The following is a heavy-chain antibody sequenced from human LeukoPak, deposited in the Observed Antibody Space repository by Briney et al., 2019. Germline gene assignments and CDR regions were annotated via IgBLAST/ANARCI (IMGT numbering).Heavy chain of an antibody. CDR1: GFTFTSYS. V-gene: IGHV3-23*01. J-gene: IGHJ4*02. D-gene: IGHD7-27*01. Sequence: GGSLRLSCAASGFTFTSYSMNWVRQAPGKGLEWVSTISGGGGSTYYADSVKGRFTISRDNSKSTLYLQVNSLRAEDTAVYYCAKDGGLWVSAHWGDSWGRGTLVTVSS. CDR2: ISGGGGST. CDR3: AKDGGLWVSAHWGDS.